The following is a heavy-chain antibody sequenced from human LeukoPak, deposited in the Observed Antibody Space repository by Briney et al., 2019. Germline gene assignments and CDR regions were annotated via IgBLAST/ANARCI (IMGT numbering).Heavy chain of an antibody. J-gene: IGHJ3*02. Sequence: ASVKVSFTASGYTFTIYDINWVRQASGQGLEGMGWMNPNSGNTGYAQKFQGRVTMTRNTSISTAYMELSSLRSEDTAVYYCARSPHSIAVAGTYAFDIWGQGTMVTVSS. D-gene: IGHD6-19*01. CDR3: ARSPHSIAVAGTYAFDI. V-gene: IGHV1-8*01. CDR1: GYTFTIYD. CDR2: MNPNSGNT.